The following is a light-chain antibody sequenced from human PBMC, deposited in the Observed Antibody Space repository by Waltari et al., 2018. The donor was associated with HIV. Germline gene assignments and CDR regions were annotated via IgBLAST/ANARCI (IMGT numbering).Light chain of an antibody. Sequence: QSVLTQPPSASGTPGQRVTISCSGSSSNIGSNAVNWFQHLSGTAPRLLIHSDNQWPSGVPDRVSGSKSGTSASLAITGLQSEDEAVYYCASWDDSLSALLFGGGTRLTVL. V-gene: IGLV1-44*01. CDR1: SSNIGSNA. CDR3: ASWDDSLSALL. J-gene: IGLJ2*01. CDR2: SDN.